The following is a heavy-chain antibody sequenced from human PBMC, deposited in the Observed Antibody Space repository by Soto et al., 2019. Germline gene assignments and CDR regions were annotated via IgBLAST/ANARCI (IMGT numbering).Heavy chain of an antibody. CDR2: ISSSSSYI. CDR3: ARDPSIAVAGAFDY. D-gene: IGHD6-19*01. Sequence: EVQLVESGGGLVKPGGSLRLSCAASGSTFSSYSMNWVRQAPGKGLEWVSSISSSSSYIYYADSVKGRFTISRDNAKNSLYLQMNSLRAEDTAVYYCARDPSIAVAGAFDYWGQGTLVTVSS. J-gene: IGHJ4*02. CDR1: GSTFSSYS. V-gene: IGHV3-21*01.